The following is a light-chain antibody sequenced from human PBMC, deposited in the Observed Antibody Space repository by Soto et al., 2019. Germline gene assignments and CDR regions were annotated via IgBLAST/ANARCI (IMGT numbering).Light chain of an antibody. Sequence: VLTQSPGTLSLSPGERATLSCRASLSVSSNYLAWYQQKPGQAPRLLIFGASTRATGIPDRFSGSGSETDFTLTISRLEPEDFAVYHCQQYGDSPPTFGQGTKVEIK. CDR2: GAS. J-gene: IGKJ1*01. CDR3: QQYGDSPPT. CDR1: LSVSSNY. V-gene: IGKV3-20*01.